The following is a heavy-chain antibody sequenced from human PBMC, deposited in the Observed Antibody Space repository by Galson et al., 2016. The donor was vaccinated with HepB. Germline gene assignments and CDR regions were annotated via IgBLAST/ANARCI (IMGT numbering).Heavy chain of an antibody. CDR1: DGSISAYY. Sequence: SETLSLTCTVSDGSISAYYWSWIRQPPGKGLEWIGYVYYTGSTNYNPSLKSRVTISVDTSRNQFSLKIYSVTAADTAVYFCARADDRSGYYVDYWGQGTLVTVSS. CDR2: VYYTGST. J-gene: IGHJ4*02. CDR3: ARADDRSGYYVDY. D-gene: IGHD3-22*01. V-gene: IGHV4-59*01.